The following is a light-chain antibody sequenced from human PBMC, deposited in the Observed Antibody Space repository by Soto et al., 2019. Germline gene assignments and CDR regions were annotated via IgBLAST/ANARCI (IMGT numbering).Light chain of an antibody. CDR1: SSDVGSYNR. CDR2: EVS. Sequence: HSALTQPPSVSVFPGQSVTISCTGTSSDVGSYNRVSWYQQPPGTAPKLMIYEVSNRPSGVPDRFSGSKSGNTASLTISGLQAEDEADYYCSSYTSSSTLVFGTGTKVTVL. CDR3: SSYTSSSTLV. V-gene: IGLV2-18*02. J-gene: IGLJ1*01.